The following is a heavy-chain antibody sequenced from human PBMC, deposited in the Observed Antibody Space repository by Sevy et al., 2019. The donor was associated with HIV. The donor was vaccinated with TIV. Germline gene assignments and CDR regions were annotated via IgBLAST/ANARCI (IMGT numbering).Heavy chain of an antibody. J-gene: IGHJ4*02. CDR1: GFAFYDYN. V-gene: IGHV3-23*01. D-gene: IGHD2-8*01. CDR2: LSFGCGKI. Sequence: GGSLRLSCAASGFAFYDYNMSWIRQTPGKGLEWVATLSFGCGKINYADSVKGRFTISRDNSKNSFYLQMDNLRVEDTALYYCAREGCTRPHDYWGQGTRVTVSS. CDR3: AREGCTRPHDY.